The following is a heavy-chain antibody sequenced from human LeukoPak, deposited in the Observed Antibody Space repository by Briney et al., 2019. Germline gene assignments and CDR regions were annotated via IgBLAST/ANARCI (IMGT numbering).Heavy chain of an antibody. V-gene: IGHV3-30*04. CDR2: IPYDGSNK. CDR3: AGDRSLYDFWSGYYENAFDI. D-gene: IGHD3-3*01. J-gene: IGHJ3*02. CDR1: GFTFSSYA. Sequence: GGSLRLSCAASGFTFSSYAVHWVRQAPGKGLEWVALIPYDGSNKYYADSVKGRFTISRDNAKNSLYLQMNSLRAEDTAVYYCAGDRSLYDFWSGYYENAFDIWGQGTMVTVSS.